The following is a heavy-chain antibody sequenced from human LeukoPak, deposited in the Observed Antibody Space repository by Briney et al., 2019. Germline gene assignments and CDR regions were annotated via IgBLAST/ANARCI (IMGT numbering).Heavy chain of an antibody. D-gene: IGHD1-26*01. V-gene: IGHV1-69*04. CDR1: GGTFSSYA. J-gene: IGHJ3*02. Sequence: SVKVSCKASGGTFSSYAISWVRQAPGQGLEWMGRIIPIFGIANYAQKFQGRVTITADRSTSTAYMELSSLRSEDTAVYYCARSLFPSGSAFDIWGQGTMVTVSS. CDR2: IIPIFGIA. CDR3: ARSLFPSGSAFDI.